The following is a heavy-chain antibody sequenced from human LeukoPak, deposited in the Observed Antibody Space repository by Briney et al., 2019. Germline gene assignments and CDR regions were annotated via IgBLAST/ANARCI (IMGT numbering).Heavy chain of an antibody. CDR1: GFTFSSYW. D-gene: IGHD3-22*01. Sequence: GGSLRLSCAASGFTFSSYWMHWVRQAPGKGLVWVSRINSDGSSTSYADSVKGRFTISGDNAKNTLYLQMSSLRAEDTAVYYCARDYYDSSGYFDGLNYWGQGTLVTVSS. CDR2: INSDGSST. J-gene: IGHJ4*02. V-gene: IGHV3-74*01. CDR3: ARDYYDSSGYFDGLNY.